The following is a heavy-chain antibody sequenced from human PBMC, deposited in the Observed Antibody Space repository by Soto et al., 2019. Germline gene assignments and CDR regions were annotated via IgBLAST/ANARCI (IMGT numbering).Heavy chain of an antibody. CDR3: ASSRSIAAAGTDAFDI. Sequence: SSVKVSCKASGGTFSSYAISWVRQAPGQGLEWMGGIIPIFGTANYAQKFQGRVTITADESTSTAYMELSSLRSEDTAVYYCASSRSIAAAGTDAFDIWGQGRMVTVSS. CDR2: IIPIFGTA. D-gene: IGHD6-13*01. CDR1: GGTFSSYA. V-gene: IGHV1-69*13. J-gene: IGHJ3*02.